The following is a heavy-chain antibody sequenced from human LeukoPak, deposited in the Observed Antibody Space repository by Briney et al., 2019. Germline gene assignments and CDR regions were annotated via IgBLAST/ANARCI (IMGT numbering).Heavy chain of an antibody. V-gene: IGHV4-59*01. CDR1: GGSISSYY. CDR3: AREGGYCSSTSCYRGWFDP. Sequence: KPSETLSLTCAVSGGSISSYYWSWIRQPPGKGLEWIGYIYYSGSTNYNPSLKSRVTISVDTSKNQFSLKLNSVTAADTAVYYCAREGGYCSSTSCYRGWFDPWGQGTLVTVSS. J-gene: IGHJ5*02. D-gene: IGHD2-2*02. CDR2: IYYSGST.